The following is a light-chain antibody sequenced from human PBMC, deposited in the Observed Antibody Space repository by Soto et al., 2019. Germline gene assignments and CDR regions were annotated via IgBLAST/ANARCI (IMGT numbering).Light chain of an antibody. CDR2: GAS. CDR3: QQYNNWPWT. J-gene: IGKJ1*01. Sequence: EIVMTQSPATLSVSPGGRATLSCRASQSISDTLAWYQQKPGQAPRLLIHGASTRATGFPARFSGSGSGTDFTLTISSLQSEDFAVYYCQQYNNWPWTFGQWTKVEIK. CDR1: QSISDT. V-gene: IGKV3-15*01.